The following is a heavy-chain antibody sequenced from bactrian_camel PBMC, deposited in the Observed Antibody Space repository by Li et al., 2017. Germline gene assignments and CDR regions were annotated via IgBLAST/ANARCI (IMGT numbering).Heavy chain of an antibody. D-gene: IGHD6*01. Sequence: HVQLVESGGGSVQDGGSLRLSCQVSGLSFDAYCISWSRQAPGKEREGVAAIYTGGGSTYYADSVKGRFTISQDNAKNTVYLQMNSLKPEDTAMYYCAADVGYGGSWPAPLFKRGYNYWGQGTQVTVS. CDR3: AADVGYGGSWPAPLFKRGYNY. CDR1: GLSFDAYC. J-gene: IGHJ4*01. CDR2: IYTGGGST. V-gene: IGHV3S1*01.